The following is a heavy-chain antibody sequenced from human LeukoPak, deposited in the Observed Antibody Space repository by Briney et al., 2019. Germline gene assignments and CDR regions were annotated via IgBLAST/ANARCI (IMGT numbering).Heavy chain of an antibody. D-gene: IGHD3-22*01. CDR2: ISGDGGST. J-gene: IGHJ4*02. Sequence: PGGPLRLSCAASGFTFDDYAMHWVRQAPGKGLEWVSLISGDGGSTYYADSVKGRFTISRDNSKNSLYLQMNSLRTEDTALYYCAKDGDYDSSGYTPLDYWGQGTLVTVSS. CDR3: AKDGDYDSSGYTPLDY. V-gene: IGHV3-43*02. CDR1: GFTFDDYA.